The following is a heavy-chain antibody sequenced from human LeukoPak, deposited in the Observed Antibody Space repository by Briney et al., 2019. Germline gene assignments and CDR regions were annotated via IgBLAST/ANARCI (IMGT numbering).Heavy chain of an antibody. Sequence: PGRSLRLSCAASGFTFSSYVMHWVRQAAGKGLEWLAVISSDGRHEYYADSVKGRFTISRDNSKNTLYLQMNSLRPEDTAVYYCARDPVPAAARHFDYWGQGTLVTVSS. J-gene: IGHJ4*02. CDR1: GFTFSSYV. CDR3: ARDPVPAAARHFDY. V-gene: IGHV3-30*04. CDR2: ISSDGRHE. D-gene: IGHD2-2*01.